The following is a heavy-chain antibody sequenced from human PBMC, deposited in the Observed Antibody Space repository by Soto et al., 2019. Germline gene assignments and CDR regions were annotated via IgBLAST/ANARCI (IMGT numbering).Heavy chain of an antibody. D-gene: IGHD1-26*01. CDR1: GFTFSTYG. J-gene: IGHJ4*02. Sequence: GGSLRLSCAASGFTFSTYGMNWVRQTPGKGLGWVSAISYSGGTTYYADSVKGRFTISRDNSKNTLFLQMNSLRADDTAVYYCAKDRWPDHSAAWPADYWGQGVLVTVSS. CDR2: ISYSGGTT. CDR3: AKDRWPDHSAAWPADY. V-gene: IGHV3-23*01.